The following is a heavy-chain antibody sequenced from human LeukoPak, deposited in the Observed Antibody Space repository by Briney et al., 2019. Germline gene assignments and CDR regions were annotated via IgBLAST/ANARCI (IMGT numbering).Heavy chain of an antibody. J-gene: IGHJ4*02. Sequence: GGSLTLSCAASGFTFSRYELNWVRQAPGKGLEWVSYISSSGSIIYYADSVKGRFTISRDNAKNSLYLQMNSLRAEDTAVYYCARDLGMTDGDYVSYFDYWGQGTLVTVSS. CDR3: ARDLGMTDGDYVSYFDY. D-gene: IGHD4-17*01. CDR1: GFTFSRYE. CDR2: ISSSGSII. V-gene: IGHV3-48*03.